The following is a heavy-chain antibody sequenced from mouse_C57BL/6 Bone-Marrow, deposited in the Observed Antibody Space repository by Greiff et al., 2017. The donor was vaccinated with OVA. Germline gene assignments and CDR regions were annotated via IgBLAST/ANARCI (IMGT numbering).Heavy chain of an antibody. J-gene: IGHJ3*01. CDR2: IDPENGDT. Sequence: EVQLQQSGAELVRPGASVKLSCTASGFNIKDDYMHWVKQRPEQGLEWIGWIDPENGDTEYASKFQGKATITADTSSNTAYLQLSSLTSEDTAVYYCTLWLRRGAYWGQGTLVTVSA. CDR1: GFNIKDDY. CDR3: TLWLRRGAY. V-gene: IGHV14-4*01. D-gene: IGHD2-2*01.